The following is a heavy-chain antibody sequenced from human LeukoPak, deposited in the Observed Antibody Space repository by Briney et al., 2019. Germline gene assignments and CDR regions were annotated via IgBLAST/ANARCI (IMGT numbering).Heavy chain of an antibody. Sequence: PSETLSLTCAAYGGSFSGYYWSWIRQPPGKGLEWIGEINHSGSTNYNPSLKSRVTISVDTSKNQFSLKLSSVTAADTAVYYCARGKGVAASLNRAFDIWGQGTMVTVSS. D-gene: IGHD2-15*01. CDR1: GGSFSGYY. CDR2: INHSGST. J-gene: IGHJ3*02. CDR3: ARGKGVAASLNRAFDI. V-gene: IGHV4-34*01.